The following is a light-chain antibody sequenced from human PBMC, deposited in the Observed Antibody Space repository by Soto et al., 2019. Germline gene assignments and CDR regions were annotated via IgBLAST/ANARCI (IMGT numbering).Light chain of an antibody. CDR2: DAS. CDR3: QQYSRSSWT. V-gene: IGKV1-5*01. J-gene: IGKJ1*01. CDR1: QSIGDW. Sequence: DIQMTQSPSTLSAFEGDRVTITCRASQSIGDWLAWYQQKPGKAPYLLIYDASILQNGVPSRFSGSGSGTEFTLTITSLQPDDVATYYCQQYSRSSWTFGQGTKVDI.